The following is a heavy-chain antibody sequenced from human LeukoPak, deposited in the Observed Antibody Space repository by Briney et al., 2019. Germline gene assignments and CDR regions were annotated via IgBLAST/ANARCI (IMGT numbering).Heavy chain of an antibody. CDR3: ARDEGYDSSGYPNWFDY. CDR2: ISSSSSYI. V-gene: IGHV3-21*01. Sequence: NPGGSLGLSCAASGFTFSSYSMNWVRQAPGKGLEWVSSISSSSSYIYYADSVKGRFTISRDNAKNSLYLQMNSLRAEDTAVYYCARDEGYDSSGYPNWFDYWGQGTLVTVSS. CDR1: GFTFSSYS. D-gene: IGHD3-22*01. J-gene: IGHJ4*02.